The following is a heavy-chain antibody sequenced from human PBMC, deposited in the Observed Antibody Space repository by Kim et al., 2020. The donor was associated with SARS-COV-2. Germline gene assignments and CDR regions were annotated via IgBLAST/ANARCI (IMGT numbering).Heavy chain of an antibody. Sequence: GGSLRLSCAASGFSVSTNYMNWVRQAPGKGLEWVSIIYNDGNTFYADSVKGRFTVSRHNSKNTLYLQMNSLRTDDTAVYYCARVLRYLEWSHDYYYYYMDLWGKGPTVTVSS. CDR2: IYNDGNT. CDR3: ARVLRYLEWSHDYYYYYMDL. CDR1: GFSVSTNY. D-gene: IGHD3-3*01. J-gene: IGHJ6*03. V-gene: IGHV3-53*04.